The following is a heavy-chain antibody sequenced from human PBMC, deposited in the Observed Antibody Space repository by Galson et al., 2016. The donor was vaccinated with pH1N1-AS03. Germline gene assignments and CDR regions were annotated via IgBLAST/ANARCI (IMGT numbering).Heavy chain of an antibody. V-gene: IGHV3-23*01. CDR2: INGGNGET. CDR3: AKVSRGGNSMG. D-gene: IGHD4-23*01. Sequence: SLRLSCAASGVIFSSADMSWVRQAPGKGFQWVSGINGGNGETYYADSVKGRFTISKDKSRNTLILQMNSLTAEDTAVYYCAKVSRGGNSMGWGPGTLVTVSS. CDR1: GVIFSSAD. J-gene: IGHJ4*02.